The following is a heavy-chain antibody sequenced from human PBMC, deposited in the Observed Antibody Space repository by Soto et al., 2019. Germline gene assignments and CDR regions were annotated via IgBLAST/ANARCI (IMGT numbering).Heavy chain of an antibody. D-gene: IGHD3-10*01. CDR2: ISGSGGST. CDR3: AKDLGRGIYYYGMDV. J-gene: IGHJ6*02. CDR1: GFTFSSYA. Sequence: EVQLLESGGGLVQPGGSLRLSCAASGFTFSSYAMSWVRQAPGKGLEWVSAISGSGGSTYYADSVKGRFTISRDNSKNTLYLQMNSLRAEDTAVYYCAKDLGRGIYYYGMDVWGQGTTVTVAS. V-gene: IGHV3-23*01.